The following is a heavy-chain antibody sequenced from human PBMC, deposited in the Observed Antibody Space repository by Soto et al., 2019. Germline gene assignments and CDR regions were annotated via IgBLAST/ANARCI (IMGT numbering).Heavy chain of an antibody. CDR2: ISYDGSNK. J-gene: IGHJ4*02. CDR1: GFNFSSYA. V-gene: IGHV3-30-3*01. Sequence: QVQLVESGGGVVQPGRSLRLSCAASGFNFSSYAMHWVRQAPGKGLEGVAVISYDGSNKYYADSVKGRFTISRDNSKNTLYLQMNSLRAEDTAVYYCARVAVEMATIHVFDYWGQGTLVTVSS. D-gene: IGHD5-12*01. CDR3: ARVAVEMATIHVFDY.